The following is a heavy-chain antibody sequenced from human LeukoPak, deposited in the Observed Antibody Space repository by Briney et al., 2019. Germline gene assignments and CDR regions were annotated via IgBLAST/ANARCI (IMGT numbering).Heavy chain of an antibody. Sequence: PGGPLSPSLAASGFTLSSYWRSWFPKAPGKGREGVANIKQDGSEKYYVDSVKGRFTISRDNAKNSLYLQMNSLRAEDTAVYYCARDGDYGDYGGDWGQGTLVTVSS. J-gene: IGHJ4*02. CDR1: GFTLSSYW. CDR2: IKQDGSEK. D-gene: IGHD4-17*01. CDR3: ARDGDYGDYGGD. V-gene: IGHV3-7*01.